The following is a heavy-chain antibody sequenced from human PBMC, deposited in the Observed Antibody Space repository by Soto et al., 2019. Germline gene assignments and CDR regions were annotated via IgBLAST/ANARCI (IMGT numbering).Heavy chain of an antibody. CDR2: IIPIFGTA. J-gene: IGHJ6*02. V-gene: IGHV1-69*13. D-gene: IGHD3-10*01. CDR1: GGTFSSYA. Sequence: GASVKVSCKASGGTFSSYAISWVGQAPGQGLGWMVGIIPIFGTANYAQKFQGRVTITADESTSTAYMELSSLRSEDTAVYYCAGGNMVRGVFWFSNSGDYYYYGMDVWGQGTAVTVSS. CDR3: AGGNMVRGVFWFSNSGDYYYYGMDV.